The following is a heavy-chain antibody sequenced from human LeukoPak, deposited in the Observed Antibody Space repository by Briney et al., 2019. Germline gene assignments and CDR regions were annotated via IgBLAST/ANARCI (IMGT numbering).Heavy chain of an antibody. CDR2: INHSGST. CDR3: ARGGFYYYDSRGFDP. D-gene: IGHD3-22*01. Sequence: PSETLSLTCAGYGGSFSGYYWSWIRQPPGKGLEWIGEINHSGSTNYNPSLKSRVTISVDTSKNQFSLKLSSVTAADTAVYYCARGGFYYYDSRGFDPWGQGTLVTVSS. V-gene: IGHV4-34*01. J-gene: IGHJ5*02. CDR1: GGSFSGYY.